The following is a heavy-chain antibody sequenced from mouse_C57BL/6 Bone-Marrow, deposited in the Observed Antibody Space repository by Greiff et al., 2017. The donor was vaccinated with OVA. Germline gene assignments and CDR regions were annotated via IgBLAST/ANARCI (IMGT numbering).Heavy chain of an antibody. V-gene: IGHV1-61*01. CDR2: IYPSDSET. CDR3: ARSTVVAPFDY. CDR1: GYTFTSYW. D-gene: IGHD1-1*01. J-gene: IGHJ2*01. Sequence: VKLMESGAELVRPGSSVKLSCKASGYTFTSYWMDWVKQRPGQGLEWIGNIYPSDSETHYNQKFKDKATLTVDKSSSTAYMQLSSLTSEDSAVYYGARSTVVAPFDYWGQGTTLTVSS.